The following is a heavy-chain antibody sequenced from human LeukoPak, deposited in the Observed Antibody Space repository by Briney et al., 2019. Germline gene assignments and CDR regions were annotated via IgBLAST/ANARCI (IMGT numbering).Heavy chain of an antibody. CDR1: GFTFSSYA. J-gene: IGHJ4*02. Sequence: PGGSLRLSSAASGFTFSSYAMSWVRQAPGKGLEWVSAISGSGGSTYYADSVKGRFTISRDNSKNTLYLQMNSLRAEDTAVYYCAKGLYSSSWYQLDYWGQGTLVTVSS. D-gene: IGHD6-13*01. CDR2: ISGSGGST. CDR3: AKGLYSSSWYQLDY. V-gene: IGHV3-23*01.